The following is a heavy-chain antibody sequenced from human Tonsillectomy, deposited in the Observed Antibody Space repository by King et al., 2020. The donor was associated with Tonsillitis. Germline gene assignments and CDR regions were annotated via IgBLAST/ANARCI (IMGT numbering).Heavy chain of an antibody. CDR1: GFTFSTHV. CDR2: MSNGGSFK. J-gene: IGHJ3*02. CDR3: STEIDAFDI. V-gene: IGHV3-30-3*01. Sequence: VQLVESGGGVVQPGRSLRLFCVASGFTFSTHVLHWVLHAAGKGLVWGALMSNGGSFKYYADSVKGRFTISRDNSKNTLFLQMDSLRAEDTAVYYCSTEIDAFDIWGQGTMVTVSS.